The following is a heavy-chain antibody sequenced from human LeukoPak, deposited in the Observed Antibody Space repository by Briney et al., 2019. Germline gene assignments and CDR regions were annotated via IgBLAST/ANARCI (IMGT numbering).Heavy chain of an antibody. Sequence: SETLSLTCAVSGGSISSSNWWSWVRQPPGKGLEWIGEIYHSGSTNYNPSLKSRVTISVDKSKNQFSLKLSSVTAADTAVYYCARRTAYYYYYMDVWGKGTTVTISS. CDR3: ARRTAYYYYYMDV. V-gene: IGHV4-4*02. CDR1: GGSISSSNW. J-gene: IGHJ6*03. CDR2: IYHSGST.